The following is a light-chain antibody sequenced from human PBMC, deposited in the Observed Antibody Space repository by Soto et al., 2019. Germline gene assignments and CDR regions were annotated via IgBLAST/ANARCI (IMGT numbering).Light chain of an antibody. J-gene: IGKJ1*01. CDR2: HAS. V-gene: IGKV3-15*01. CDR1: QSVSDK. CDR3: QQYNNWPPWT. Sequence: VGMPQSPSTLSVSPGERSTLSCISRQSVSDKLAWYQQKPGQAPRLLIYHASTRATGIPARFSGSGSGTEFTLTISSLQSEDFAVYYCQQYNNWPPWTFGQGTKVDI.